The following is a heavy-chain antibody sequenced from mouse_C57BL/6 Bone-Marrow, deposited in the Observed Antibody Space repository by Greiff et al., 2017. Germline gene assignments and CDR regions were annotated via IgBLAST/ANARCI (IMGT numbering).Heavy chain of an antibody. J-gene: IGHJ2*01. Sequence: EVQLQQSGPELVKPGASVKISCKASGYSFTGYYMNWVKQSPEKSLEWIGEINPSTGGTTYNQKFKAKATLTVDKSSSTAYMQLKSLTSEDSAVDYCARRYYDYDGFDYWGQGTTLTVSS. CDR1: GYSFTGYY. CDR2: INPSTGGT. V-gene: IGHV1-42*01. D-gene: IGHD2-4*01. CDR3: ARRYYDYDGFDY.